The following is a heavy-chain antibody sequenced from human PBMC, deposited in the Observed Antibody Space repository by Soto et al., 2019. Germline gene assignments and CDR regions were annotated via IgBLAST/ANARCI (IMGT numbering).Heavy chain of an antibody. CDR3: ARDNPTYYYDSSGMDDAFDI. V-gene: IGHV1-69*13. CDR1: GGTFSSYA. CDR2: IIPIFGTA. J-gene: IGHJ3*02. Sequence: SVKVSCKASGGTFSSYAISWVRQAPGQGLEWMGGIIPIFGTANYAQKFQGRVTITADESTSTAYMELSSLRSEDTAVYYCARDNPTYYYDSSGMDDAFDIWGQGTMVTVSS. D-gene: IGHD3-22*01.